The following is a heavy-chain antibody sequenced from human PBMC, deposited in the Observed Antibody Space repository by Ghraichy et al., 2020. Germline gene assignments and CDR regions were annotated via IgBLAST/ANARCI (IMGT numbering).Heavy chain of an antibody. V-gene: IGHV4-34*01. CDR1: GGSFSGYY. J-gene: IGHJ4*02. CDR3: ATYGFSSPSNYFDY. CDR2: INHSGST. Sequence: SETLSLTCAVYGGSFSGYYWSWIRQPPGKGLEWIGEINHSGSTNYNPSLKSRVTISVDTSKNQFSLKLSSVTAADTAVYYCATYGFSSPSNYFDYWGQGTLVTVSS. D-gene: IGHD3-10*01.